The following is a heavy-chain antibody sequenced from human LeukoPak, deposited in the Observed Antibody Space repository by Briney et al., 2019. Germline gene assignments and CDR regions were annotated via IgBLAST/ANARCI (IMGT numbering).Heavy chain of an antibody. J-gene: IGHJ5*02. D-gene: IGHD2-2*02. CDR3: ARTAPAAIYWFDP. CDR2: ISGSGGST. Sequence: GGSLRLSCAASGFTFSTYAMTWVRQAPGKGLEWVSAISGSGGSTYCADSVKGRFTISRDNSKNTLYLQMNSLRAEDTAVYYCARTAPAAIYWFDPWGQGTLVTVSS. CDR1: GFTFSTYA. V-gene: IGHV3-23*01.